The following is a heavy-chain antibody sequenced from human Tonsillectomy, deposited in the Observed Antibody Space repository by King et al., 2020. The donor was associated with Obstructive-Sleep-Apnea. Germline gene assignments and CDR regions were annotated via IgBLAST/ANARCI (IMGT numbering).Heavy chain of an antibody. Sequence: QLVQSGAEVKKPGESLRISCKGFGYSFTSHWISWVRQMPGKGLEWMGRIDPSDSNTNYSPSFQGHVTISADKSVSTAYLQWSSLKASDTAMYYCARRPFGVVIQYNWFDPWGQGTLVTVSS. D-gene: IGHD3-3*01. CDR3: ARRPFGVVIQYNWFDP. CDR2: IDPSDSNT. V-gene: IGHV5-10-1*01. J-gene: IGHJ5*02. CDR1: GYSFTSHW.